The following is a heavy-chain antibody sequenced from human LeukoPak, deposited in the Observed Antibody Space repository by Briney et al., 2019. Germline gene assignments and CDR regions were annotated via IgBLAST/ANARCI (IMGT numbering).Heavy chain of an antibody. V-gene: IGHV3-20*04. J-gene: IGHJ3*02. CDR3: AGGVVGAFDI. CDR2: LNWNGGST. Sequence: GGSLRLSCEASGFTFLNYAMSWVRQVPGKGLEWVSGLNWNGGSTGYADSVQGRFTISRDNAKNSLYLQMNSLRAEDTALYYCAGGVVGAFDIWGQGTMVTVSS. CDR1: GFTFLNYA. D-gene: IGHD2-21*01.